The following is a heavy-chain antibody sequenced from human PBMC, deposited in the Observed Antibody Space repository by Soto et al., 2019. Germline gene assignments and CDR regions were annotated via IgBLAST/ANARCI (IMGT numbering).Heavy chain of an antibody. CDR1: GGSISSYY. Sequence: NPSETLSLTCTVSGGSISSYYWSWIRQPPGKGLEWIGYIYYSGSTNYNPSLKSRVTISVDTSKNQFSLKLSSVTAADTAVYYCEIVGGDIVVVPAANLRFDPWGQGTLVTVSS. D-gene: IGHD2-2*01. CDR3: EIVGGDIVVVPAANLRFDP. V-gene: IGHV4-59*01. CDR2: IYYSGST. J-gene: IGHJ5*02.